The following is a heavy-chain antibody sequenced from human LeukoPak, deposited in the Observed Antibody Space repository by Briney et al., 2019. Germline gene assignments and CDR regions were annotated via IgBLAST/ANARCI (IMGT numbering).Heavy chain of an antibody. Sequence: GGSLRLSCSASGFTFSDHYMDWVRQPPGKGLEWVGRSRNKPNSYTTEYAASVKVRSTISKDDSKNSLYLQMNSLKTEDTAVYYCARVLTGTGGTFDIWGQGTMVTVSS. CDR3: ARVLTGTGGTFDI. CDR2: SRNKPNSYTT. CDR1: GFTFSDHY. V-gene: IGHV3-72*01. J-gene: IGHJ3*02. D-gene: IGHD1-20*01.